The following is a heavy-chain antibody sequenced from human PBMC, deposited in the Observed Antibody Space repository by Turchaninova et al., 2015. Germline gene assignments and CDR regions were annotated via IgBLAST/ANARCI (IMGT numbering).Heavy chain of an antibody. CDR1: GVSISSSNYY. V-gene: IGHV4-39*01. CDR3: AGAFEY. CDR2: ICYSGST. Sequence: LQLQESGPGLVKPSESLCLTVTFSGVSISSSNYYWGWVRQPPGKGLEWIGSICYSGSTYYNPSLESRLTISVDTSKNQFSLKLSSVTAADTAVYYCAGAFEYWGQGTLVTVSS. J-gene: IGHJ4*02.